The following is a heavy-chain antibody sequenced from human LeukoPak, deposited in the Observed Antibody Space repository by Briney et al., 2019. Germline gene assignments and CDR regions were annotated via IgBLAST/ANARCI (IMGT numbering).Heavy chain of an antibody. CDR3: ARIGMRSARFDY. D-gene: IGHD3-3*01. CDR2: IYTSGRT. V-gene: IGHV4-61*02. CDR1: GGSISSGSSY. Sequence: PSQTLSLTCTVSGGSISSGSSYWRWDRPPAGNGLEWIGRIYTSGRTNCNPSLKSRPPLSVDTSKNPFSLKLSSVTAADTAVYYCARIGMRSARFDYWGQGTLVTVSS. J-gene: IGHJ4*02.